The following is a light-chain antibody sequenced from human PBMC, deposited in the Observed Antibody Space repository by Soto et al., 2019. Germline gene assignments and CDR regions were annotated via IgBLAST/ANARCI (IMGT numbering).Light chain of an antibody. CDR2: GAS. Sequence: EIVMTQYPATLPVSPGERATLSCRASQAVSGDLVWYQQRPGQAPRPLIYGASSRAPGIPDRFSGSGSGTDFTLTISRLEPEDFAVYYCQQYGNSPWTFGQGTKVDIK. J-gene: IGKJ1*01. V-gene: IGKV3-20*01. CDR3: QQYGNSPWT. CDR1: QAVSGD.